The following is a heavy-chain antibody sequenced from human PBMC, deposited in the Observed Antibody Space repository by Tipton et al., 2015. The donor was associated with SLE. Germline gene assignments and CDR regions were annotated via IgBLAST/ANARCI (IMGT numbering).Heavy chain of an antibody. CDR1: GFTFSSYE. CDR2: ISYDGSNK. CDR3: ARDSGLWFGGGYYYYMDV. J-gene: IGHJ6*03. Sequence: SLRLSCAASGFTFSSYEMNWVRQAPGKGLEWVAVISYDGSNKYYADSVKGRFTISRDNSKNTLYLQMNSLRAEDTAVYYCARDSGLWFGGGYYYYMDVWGKGTTVTVSS. D-gene: IGHD3-10*01. V-gene: IGHV3-30-3*01.